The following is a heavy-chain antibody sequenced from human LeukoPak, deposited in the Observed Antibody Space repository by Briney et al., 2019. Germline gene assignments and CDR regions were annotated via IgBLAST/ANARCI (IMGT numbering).Heavy chain of an antibody. Sequence: GASVKVSCKASGYTFTGYYMHWVRQAPGQGLEWMGWINPNSGGTNYAQKFQGRVTMTRDTSISTAYMELSRLRSDDTAVYYCARAHQLWLLQPSFDYWGQGTLVTVSS. J-gene: IGHJ4*02. CDR1: GYTFTGYY. D-gene: IGHD5-18*01. CDR3: ARAHQLWLLQPSFDY. V-gene: IGHV1-2*02. CDR2: INPNSGGT.